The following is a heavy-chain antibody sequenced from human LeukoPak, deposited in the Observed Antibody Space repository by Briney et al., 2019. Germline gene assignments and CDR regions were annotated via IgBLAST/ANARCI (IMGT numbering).Heavy chain of an antibody. J-gene: IGHJ5*02. V-gene: IGHV4-39*01. Sequence: SETLSLTCTVSGGSISSSSYYWGWIRQPPGKGLEWIGSIYYSGSTYYNPSLKSRVTISVDTSKNQFSLKLSSVTAADTAVYYCARRRADMTTVTGNWFDPWGQGTLVTVSS. CDR1: GGSISSSSYY. D-gene: IGHD4-17*01. CDR2: IYYSGST. CDR3: ARRRADMTTVTGNWFDP.